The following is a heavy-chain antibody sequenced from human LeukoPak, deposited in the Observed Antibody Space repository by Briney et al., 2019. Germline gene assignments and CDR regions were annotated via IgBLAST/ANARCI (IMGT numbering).Heavy chain of an antibody. D-gene: IGHD2-15*01. V-gene: IGHV1-18*04. J-gene: IGHJ4*02. CDR3: ARDFYSYCSGGSCSGYY. CDR1: GYTFTGYY. CDR2: INPNSGNT. Sequence: ASVKVSCKASGYTFTGYYMHWVRQAPGQGLEWMGWINPNSGNTNYAQKLQGRVTMTTDTSTSTAYMELRSLRSDDTAVYYCARDFYSYCSGGSCSGYYWGQGTLVTVSS.